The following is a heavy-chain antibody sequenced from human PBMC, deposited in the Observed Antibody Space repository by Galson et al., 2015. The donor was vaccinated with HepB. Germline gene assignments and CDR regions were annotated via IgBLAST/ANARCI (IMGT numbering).Heavy chain of an antibody. CDR1: GFTFSSYA. V-gene: IGHV3-23*01. J-gene: IGHJ4*02. CDR3: SKTRLLQTLDY. CDR2: ISGSGGST. D-gene: IGHD1-26*01. Sequence: SLRLSCAAPGFTFSSYAMSWVRQAPGKGLEWVSVISGSGGSTYYADSVKGRFTISRDNSKNTLYLQTNSLRAEDTAVYYCSKTRLLQTLDYWGQGTLVTVSS.